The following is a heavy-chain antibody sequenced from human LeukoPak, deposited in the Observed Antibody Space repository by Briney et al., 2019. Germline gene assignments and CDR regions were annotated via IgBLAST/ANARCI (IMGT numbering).Heavy chain of an antibody. CDR2: IIPIFGTA. V-gene: IGHV1-69*05. Sequence: SVKVSCKASGGTFSSYAISWVRQAPGQGREWMGGIIPIFGTANYAQKFQGRVTITTDESTSTAYMELSSLRSEDTAVYYCASGGNWNFYYYYMDVWGKGTTVTVSS. D-gene: IGHD4-23*01. CDR1: GGTFSSYA. J-gene: IGHJ6*03. CDR3: ASGGNWNFYYYYMDV.